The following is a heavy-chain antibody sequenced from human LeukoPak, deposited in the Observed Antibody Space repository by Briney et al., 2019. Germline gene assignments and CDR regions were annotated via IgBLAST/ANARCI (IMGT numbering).Heavy chain of an antibody. CDR2: INPNNGGT. J-gene: IGHJ4*02. V-gene: IGHV1-2*02. D-gene: IGHD5-24*01. CDR3: APGGGVRDRPQYYFDY. CDR1: GYTFSGYY. Sequence: GASVKVSCKASGYTFSGYYMHWVRQAPGQRLEWMGWINPNNGGTNYAQKFQGRVTMTRDTSISTAYMELSRLRSDDTAVYYCAPGGGVRDRPQYYFDYWGQGTLVTVSS.